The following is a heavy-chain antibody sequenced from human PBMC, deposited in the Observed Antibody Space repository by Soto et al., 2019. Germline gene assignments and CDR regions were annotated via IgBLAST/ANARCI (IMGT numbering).Heavy chain of an antibody. CDR1: GDSISSRSYY. J-gene: IGHJ4*02. V-gene: IGHV4-39*01. CDR3: PRQRTSVVTQAYFDV. Sequence: PSETLSLHCTVTGDSISSRSYYWGWIRQPPGKGPEWIGSIYYIGSTYNNPSLSSRLSMSIDTSKDQFSLKLKSATAADTALYLCPRQRTSVVTQAYFDVWGAGSLVTVCS. D-gene: IGHD3-10*01. CDR2: IYYIGST.